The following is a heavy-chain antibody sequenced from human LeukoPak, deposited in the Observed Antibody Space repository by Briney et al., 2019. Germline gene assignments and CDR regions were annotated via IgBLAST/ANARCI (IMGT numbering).Heavy chain of an antibody. Sequence: GGTLRLSCAASGFTFSSYSMNWVRQAPGKGLEWVSSISSSSSYIYYADSVKGRFTISRDNAKNSLYLQMNSLRAEDTAVYYCAKAWYSGSFSHTDYWGQGTLVTVSS. CDR1: GFTFSSYS. CDR2: ISSSSSYI. V-gene: IGHV3-21*04. CDR3: AKAWYSGSFSHTDY. D-gene: IGHD1-26*01. J-gene: IGHJ4*02.